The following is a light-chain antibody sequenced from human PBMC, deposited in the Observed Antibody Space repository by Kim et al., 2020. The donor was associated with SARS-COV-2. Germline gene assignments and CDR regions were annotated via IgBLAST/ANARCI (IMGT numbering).Light chain of an antibody. CDR3: QQYNSYPWT. J-gene: IGKJ1*01. V-gene: IGKV1-5*01. CDR1: QSISSW. CDR2: DAS. Sequence: ASVGDRVTITCRASQSISSWLAWYQRKPGKAPKLLIYDASSLESGVPSRFSGSGSGTEFTLTISSLQPDDFATYYCQQYNSYPWTFGQGTKVDIK.